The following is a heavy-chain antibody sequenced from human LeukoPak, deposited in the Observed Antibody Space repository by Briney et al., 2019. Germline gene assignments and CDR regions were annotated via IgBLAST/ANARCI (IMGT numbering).Heavy chain of an antibody. CDR2: INHSGST. Sequence: KSSETLSLTCAVYGGSFSGYYWSWIRQPPGKGLEWIGEINHSGSTNYNPSLKSRVTISVDTSKDQFSLKLSSVTAADTAVYYCARRGGSYPFDYWGQGTLVTVSS. V-gene: IGHV4-34*01. D-gene: IGHD1-26*01. CDR3: ARRGGSYPFDY. CDR1: GGSFSGYY. J-gene: IGHJ4*02.